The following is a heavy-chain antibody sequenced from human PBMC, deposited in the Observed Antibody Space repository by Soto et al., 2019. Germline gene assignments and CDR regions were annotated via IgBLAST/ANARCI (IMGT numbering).Heavy chain of an antibody. J-gene: IGHJ6*02. Sequence: PGESLKISCKGSGYSFTSYWISWVRQMPGKGLEWMGRIDPSDSYTNYSPSFRGHVTISADKSISTAYLQWSSLKASDTAMYYCARHASIAARLDYYYGMDVWGQGTTVTVSS. CDR2: IDPSDSYT. D-gene: IGHD6-6*01. CDR3: ARHASIAARLDYYYGMDV. CDR1: GYSFTSYW. V-gene: IGHV5-10-1*01.